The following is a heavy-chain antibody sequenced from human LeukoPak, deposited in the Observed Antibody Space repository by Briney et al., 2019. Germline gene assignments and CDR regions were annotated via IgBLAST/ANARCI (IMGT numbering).Heavy chain of an antibody. J-gene: IGHJ6*03. CDR2: ISDSGGST. D-gene: IGHD3-22*01. Sequence: PGGSLRLSCAASGFTFSSYAMNWVRQARGKGPEWVSGISDSGGSTYYADSVKGRFTISRDNSKNTLYLQMNGLRAEDTAVYYCAKKSGYNMDVWGKGTTVTVSS. V-gene: IGHV3-23*01. CDR1: GFTFSSYA. CDR3: AKKSGYNMDV.